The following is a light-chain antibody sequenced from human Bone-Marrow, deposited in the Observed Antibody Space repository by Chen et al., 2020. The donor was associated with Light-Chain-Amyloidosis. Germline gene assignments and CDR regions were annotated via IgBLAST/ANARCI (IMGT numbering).Light chain of an antibody. CDR2: DDS. Sequence: SYVLTQPSSVSVAPGQTATIAWGGNNIGSTSVHWYQQTPGQAPLLVVYDDSDRPSGIPERFAGSNSGNTATLTIRGVEAGDEADYYCQVWDRSSDRPVFGGGTKLTVL. CDR1: NIGSTS. CDR3: QVWDRSSDRPV. V-gene: IGLV3-21*02. J-gene: IGLJ3*02.